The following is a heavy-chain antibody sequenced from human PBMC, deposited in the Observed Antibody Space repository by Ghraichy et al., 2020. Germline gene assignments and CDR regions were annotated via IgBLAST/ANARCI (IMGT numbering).Heavy chain of an antibody. CDR3: ARGYYYDSSGYYYVDYFDY. J-gene: IGHJ4*02. V-gene: IGHV4-39*01. Sequence: SETLSLTCTVSGGSISSSSYYWGWIRQPPGKGLEWIGSIYYSGSTYYNPSLKSRVTISVDTSKNQFSLKLSSVTAADTAVYYCARGYYYDSSGYYYVDYFDYWGQGTLVTVSS. CDR2: IYYSGST. D-gene: IGHD3-22*01. CDR1: GGSISSSSYY.